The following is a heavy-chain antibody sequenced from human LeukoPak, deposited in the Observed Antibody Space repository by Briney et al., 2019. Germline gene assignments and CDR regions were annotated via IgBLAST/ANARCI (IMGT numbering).Heavy chain of an antibody. CDR2: INPNSGGT. CDR3: ARTRYYFASGSHFDY. V-gene: IGHV1-2*02. J-gene: IGHJ4*02. Sequence: ASVKVSCKASGYSFTTYYLHWVRQAPGRGLEWMGWINPNSGGTSYAQKFQGRATMTRDTSISTAYMELNRLTSDDTAVFYCARTRYYFASGSHFDYWGQGTLVTVSS. CDR1: GYSFTTYY. D-gene: IGHD3-10*01.